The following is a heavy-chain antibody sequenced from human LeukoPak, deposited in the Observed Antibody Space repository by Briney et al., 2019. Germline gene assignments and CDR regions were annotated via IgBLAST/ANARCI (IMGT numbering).Heavy chain of an antibody. D-gene: IGHD3-3*01. CDR1: GFTFSSYA. Sequence: GGSLRLSCVASGFTFSSYAMSWVRQAPGKGLEWVSTISDSGDNTYYADSVKGRFTISRDNSKNTLYLQMNSLRAEDTAVYYCAKANSITIFGVISPVDYWGQGTLVTVSS. J-gene: IGHJ4*02. V-gene: IGHV3-23*01. CDR2: ISDSGDNT. CDR3: AKANSITIFGVISPVDY.